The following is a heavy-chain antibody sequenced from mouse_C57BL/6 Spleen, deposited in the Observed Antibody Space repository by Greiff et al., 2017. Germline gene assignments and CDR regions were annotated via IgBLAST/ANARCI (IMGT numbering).Heavy chain of an antibody. Sequence: EVKLQESGPGLVKPSQSLSLTCSVTGYSITSGYYWNWIRQFPGNKLEWMGYISYDGNNNYNPSLKNRISITRDTSKNQFFLKLNSVTTEDTATYYCARVTTVVAFDYWGQGTTLTVSS. V-gene: IGHV3-6*01. CDR2: ISYDGNN. CDR1: GYSITSGYY. CDR3: ARVTTVVAFDY. D-gene: IGHD1-1*01. J-gene: IGHJ2*01.